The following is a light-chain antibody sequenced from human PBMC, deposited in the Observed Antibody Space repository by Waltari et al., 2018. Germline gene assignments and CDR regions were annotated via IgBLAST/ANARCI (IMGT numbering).Light chain of an antibody. J-gene: IGKJ4*01. V-gene: IGKV4-1*01. CDR2: WAA. CDR3: QQYYSTPLT. Sequence: DIVMTQSPESLAVSLGERATINCKSSESVLYSSNNKNHLAWYQQKPGQHPKLLLYWAATRKSGVPDRFSGSRSETDFTLTVTSLQAEDVAVYYCQQYYSTPLTFGGGTKVEIK. CDR1: ESVLYSSNNKNH.